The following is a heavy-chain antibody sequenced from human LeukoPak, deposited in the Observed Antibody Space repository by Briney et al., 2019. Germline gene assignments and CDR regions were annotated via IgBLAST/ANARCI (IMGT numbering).Heavy chain of an antibody. D-gene: IGHD3-10*01. CDR1: GGSISSSSYY. CDR2: IYYSGNT. V-gene: IGHV4-39*07. Sequence: SETLSLTCTVSGGSISSSSYYWGWIRQPPGRGLEWIGSIYYSGNTYYNPSLKSRVTISLDTSKNQFSLRLSSVTDADTAVYYCASDYGSGSWRFDYWGQGTLATVSS. J-gene: IGHJ4*02. CDR3: ASDYGSGSWRFDY.